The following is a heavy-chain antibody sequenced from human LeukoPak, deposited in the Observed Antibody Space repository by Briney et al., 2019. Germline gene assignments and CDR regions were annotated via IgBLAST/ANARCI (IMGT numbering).Heavy chain of an antibody. J-gene: IGHJ6*03. V-gene: IGHV1-2*02. D-gene: IGHD6-13*01. Sequence: GASVKLSCKASGSTFTGYYMHWVRQAPGQGLEWMGWINPNSGGTNYAQKFQGRVTMTRDTSISTAYMELSRLRSDDTAVYYCARAIAAAGTLNNYYYYYYMDVWGKGTTVTVSS. CDR2: INPNSGGT. CDR1: GSTFTGYY. CDR3: ARAIAAAGTLNNYYYYYYMDV.